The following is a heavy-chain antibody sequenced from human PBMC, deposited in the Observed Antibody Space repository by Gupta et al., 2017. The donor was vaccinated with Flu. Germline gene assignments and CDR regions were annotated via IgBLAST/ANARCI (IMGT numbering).Heavy chain of an antibody. CDR2: YYSGST. Sequence: YYSGSTNYNPSLKSRVTISVDTSKNQFSLRLSSVTAADTDVYYCAGQGGSNWFDPWGQGTLVTVSS. D-gene: IGHD5-12*01. V-gene: IGHV4-59*08. CDR3: AGQGGSNWFDP. J-gene: IGHJ5*02.